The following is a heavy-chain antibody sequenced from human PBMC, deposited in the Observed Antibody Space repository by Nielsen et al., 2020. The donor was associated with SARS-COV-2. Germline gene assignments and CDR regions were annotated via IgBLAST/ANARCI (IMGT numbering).Heavy chain of an antibody. V-gene: IGHV3-23*01. Sequence: GESLKISCAASGFTFSSYAMSWVRQAPGKGLEWVSAISGSGGSTYYADSVKGRFTISRDNSKNTLYLQMNSLRAEDTAVYYCARDRNAFDIWGQGTMVIVSS. CDR3: ARDRNAFDI. CDR2: ISGSGGST. CDR1: GFTFSSYA. J-gene: IGHJ3*02.